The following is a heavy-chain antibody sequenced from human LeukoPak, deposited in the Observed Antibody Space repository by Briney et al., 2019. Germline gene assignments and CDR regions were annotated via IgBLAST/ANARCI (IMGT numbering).Heavy chain of an antibody. CDR2: IYYSGST. V-gene: IGHV4-31*03. D-gene: IGHD3-22*01. CDR3: ARAAVVSTLRYYYDSRDYFDY. J-gene: IGHJ4*02. Sequence: PSETLSLTCTVSGGSISSGGYYWSWIRQHPGKGLEWIGYIYYSGSTYYNPSLKSRVTISVDRSKNQFSLKLSSVTAADTAVYYCARAAVVSTLRYYYDSRDYFDYWGQGTLVTVSS. CDR1: GGSISSGGYY.